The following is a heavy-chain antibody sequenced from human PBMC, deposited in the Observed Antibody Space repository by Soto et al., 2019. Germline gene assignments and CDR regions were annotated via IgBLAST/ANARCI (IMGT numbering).Heavy chain of an antibody. CDR3: ARYSGYTNGWYAY. V-gene: IGHV3-23*01. D-gene: IGHD6-13*01. Sequence: EVQLLESGGGLVQPGGSLRLFCAASGFTFSNYSMSWVRQAPGKGLEWVSGISGRGTGTYYADSVKSRFTISSDNSKNTLSLQMNSLRVEDTATYYCARYSGYTNGWYAYWGQGILVTVSS. J-gene: IGHJ4*02. CDR1: GFTFSNYS. CDR2: ISGRGTGT.